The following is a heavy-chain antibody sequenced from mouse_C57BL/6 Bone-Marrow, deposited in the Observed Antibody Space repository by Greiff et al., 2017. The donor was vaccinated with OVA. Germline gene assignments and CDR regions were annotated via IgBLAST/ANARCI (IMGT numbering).Heavy chain of an antibody. D-gene: IGHD2-3*01. CDR3: ARDGYYPYFDY. J-gene: IGHJ2*01. CDR1: GYAFSSSW. Sequence: QVQLKQSGPELVKPGASVKISCKASGYAFSSSWMNWVKQRPGKGLEWIGRIYPGDGDTTYNGKFKGKATLTADKSSSTAYMQLSSLTSEDSAVYFCARDGYYPYFDYWGQGTTLTVSS. V-gene: IGHV1-82*01. CDR2: IYPGDGDT.